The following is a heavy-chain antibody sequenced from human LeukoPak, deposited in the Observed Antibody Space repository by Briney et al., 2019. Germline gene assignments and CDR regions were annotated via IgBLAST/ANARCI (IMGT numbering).Heavy chain of an antibody. J-gene: IGHJ6*03. CDR3: ARAYDFWSGYYTDYYYYYMDV. V-gene: IGHV7-4-1*02. Sequence: ASVKVSCKASGYTFTSYAMNWVRQAPGQGLEWMGWINTNTGNPTYAQGFTGRFVFSLDTSVSTAYLQISSLKAEDTAVYYCARAYDFWSGYYTDYYYYYMDVWGKGTTVTVSS. D-gene: IGHD3-3*01. CDR2: INTNTGNP. CDR1: GYTFTSYA.